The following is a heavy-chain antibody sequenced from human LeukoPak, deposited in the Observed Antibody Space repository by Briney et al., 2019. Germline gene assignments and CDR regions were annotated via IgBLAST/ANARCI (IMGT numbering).Heavy chain of an antibody. CDR2: INHSGST. J-gene: IGHJ4*02. CDR1: GGSFSGYY. V-gene: IGHV4-34*01. Sequence: SETLSLTCAVYGGSFSGYYWSWIRQPPGKGLEWIGEINHSGSTNYNPSLKSRVTISVDTSKNQFSLKLSSVTAADTAVYYCARQGVVVRYFDYWGQGTLVTVSS. CDR3: ARQGVVVRYFDY. D-gene: IGHD3-22*01.